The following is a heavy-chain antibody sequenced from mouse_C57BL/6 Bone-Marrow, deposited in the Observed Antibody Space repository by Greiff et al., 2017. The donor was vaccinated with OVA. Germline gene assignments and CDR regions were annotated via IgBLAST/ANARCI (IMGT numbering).Heavy chain of an antibody. D-gene: IGHD2-4*01. CDR3: ASPDYEN. CDR1: GFNIKDYY. CDR2: IDPADGDT. Sequence: DVHLVESGAELVKPGASVKLSCTASGFNIKDYYMHWVKQRTEQGLEWIGRIDPADGDTKYAPKFQGKATITADTSSNTAYLQLSSLTSEDTAVYYCASPDYENWGQGTLVTVSA. J-gene: IGHJ3*01. V-gene: IGHV14-2*01.